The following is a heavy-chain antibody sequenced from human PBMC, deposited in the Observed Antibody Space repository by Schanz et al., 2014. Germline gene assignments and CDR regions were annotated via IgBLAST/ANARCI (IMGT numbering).Heavy chain of an antibody. V-gene: IGHV1-18*01. J-gene: IGHJ3*01. CDR3: ARETTIITGGAFDV. CDR1: GYSFGSHG. CDR2: ISAFDDKT. Sequence: QVQLVQSGAEVKKPGASVRVSCKASGYSFGSHGMTWVRQAPGQGPEWMGWISAFDDKTDYAQNFQGRLIMTTDTSTTTVYMELRGLRSDDTAVYYCARETTIITGGAFDVWGQGTMVNGSS. D-gene: IGHD3-9*01.